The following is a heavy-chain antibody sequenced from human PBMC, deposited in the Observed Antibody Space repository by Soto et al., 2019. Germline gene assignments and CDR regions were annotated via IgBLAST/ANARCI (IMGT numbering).Heavy chain of an antibody. CDR3: ARHAPFTSDEALDI. D-gene: IGHD3-16*01. CDR1: GDSFASYW. J-gene: IGHJ3*02. CDR2: IFPGDSET. V-gene: IGHV5-51*01. Sequence: EVQLVQSGVEVKKSGESLKISCKGSGDSFASYWIGWVRQMPGKGVEWMGNIFPGDSETRYSPSFQGQVTISADKSINTAYLQWSSLKASDTAMYYCARHAPFTSDEALDIWGQGTMVTVSS.